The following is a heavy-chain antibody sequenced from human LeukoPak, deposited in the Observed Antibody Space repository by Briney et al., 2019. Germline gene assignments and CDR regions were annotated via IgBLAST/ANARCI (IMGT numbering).Heavy chain of an antibody. CDR3: ARVYSSGWYPYYFDC. D-gene: IGHD6-19*01. CDR2: IYYSGST. Sequence: PSQTLSLTCTVSGGSISSGDYYWSWIRQPPGKGLEWIGYIYYSGSTYYNPSLKSRVTISVDTSKNQFSLKLSSVTAADTAVYYCARVYSSGWYPYYFDCWGQGTLVTVSS. CDR1: GGSISSGDYY. V-gene: IGHV4-30-4*01. J-gene: IGHJ4*02.